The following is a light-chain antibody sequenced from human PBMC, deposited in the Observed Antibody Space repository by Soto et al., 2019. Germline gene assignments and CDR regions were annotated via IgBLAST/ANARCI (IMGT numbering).Light chain of an antibody. Sequence: DIQLTQSPSFLAASVGDRVTITCRASQGISSYLAWYQQKPGKAPNLLIYASSTLQSGVTSRFSGSGSGTEFTLTISSLPPEDFATYYCQPLNSYPLTFGGGTKVEIK. CDR1: QGISSY. V-gene: IGKV1-9*01. J-gene: IGKJ4*01. CDR3: QPLNSYPLT. CDR2: ASS.